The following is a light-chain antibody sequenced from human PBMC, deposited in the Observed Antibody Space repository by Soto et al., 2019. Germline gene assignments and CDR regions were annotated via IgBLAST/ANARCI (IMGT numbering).Light chain of an antibody. CDR1: SSNIGAGYD. CDR3: QSYDSSLSGWV. CDR2: GNI. V-gene: IGLV1-40*01. Sequence: QSVLTQPPSVSGAPGQRVTISCTGRSSNIGAGYDVHWYQQLPGTAPKLLIYGNINRASGVPDRFSGSKSGTSASLAITGLQAEDEADYYCQSYDSSLSGWVFGGGTKLTVL. J-gene: IGLJ3*02.